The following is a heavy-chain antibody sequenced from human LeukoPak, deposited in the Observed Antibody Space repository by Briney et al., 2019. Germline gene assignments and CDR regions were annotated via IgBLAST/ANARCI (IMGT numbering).Heavy chain of an antibody. CDR1: GCIFISYW. Sequence: GASLKISCKCSGCIFISYWIAWGRQLPGKGLECMGIMYPGDSDIRYSPSFQGQVTMSVDKSISTAYLQWSTLKASDTAMYYCASGYGGLWGQGTTVTVSS. CDR3: ASGYGGL. CDR2: MYPGDSDI. V-gene: IGHV5-51*01. D-gene: IGHD4/OR15-4a*01. J-gene: IGHJ6*02.